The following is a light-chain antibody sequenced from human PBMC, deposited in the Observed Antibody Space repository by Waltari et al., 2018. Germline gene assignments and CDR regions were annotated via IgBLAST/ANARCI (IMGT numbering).Light chain of an antibody. J-gene: IGKJ2*01. CDR2: DVS. CDR3: QERSDWPPT. CDR1: QSVSSY. Sequence: EIVLTQSPATLSLSPGERATLSCRASQSVSSYLAWYQQKPGQAPRLLIYDVSNRATGTPARFSGSGSGTDFTLTISSLGPEDFAVYYCQERSDWPPTFGQGTKLEIK. V-gene: IGKV3-11*01.